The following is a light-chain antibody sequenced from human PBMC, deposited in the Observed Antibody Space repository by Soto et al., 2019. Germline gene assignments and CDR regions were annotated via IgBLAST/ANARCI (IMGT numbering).Light chain of an antibody. CDR2: GAS. CDR3: QHFGSSLYT. V-gene: IGKV3-20*01. CDR1: QTVTSNY. J-gene: IGKJ2*01. Sequence: EFVLTQSPGTLSLSPGERATLSCRASQTVTSNYLAWYQQKPGQAPRLLIYGASSRATGTPDRFSGSGSGTDFTLTISRLEPEDFAVYYCQHFGSSLYTFGQGTKLEIK.